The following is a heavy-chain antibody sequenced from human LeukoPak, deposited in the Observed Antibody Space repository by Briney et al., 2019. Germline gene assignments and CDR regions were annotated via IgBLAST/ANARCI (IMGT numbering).Heavy chain of an antibody. CDR3: ARQRAYCSSTSCYFLPFDY. J-gene: IGHJ4*02. D-gene: IGHD2-2*01. V-gene: IGHV5-51*01. CDR1: GYSFTSYW. Sequence: GESLKISCKGSGYSFTSYWIGWVRQMPGKGLEWMGIIYPGDSDTRYSPSFQGQVTISADKSISTAYLQWSSLKASDTAMYYCARQRAYCSSTSCYFLPFDYWGQGTLVTVSS. CDR2: IYPGDSDT.